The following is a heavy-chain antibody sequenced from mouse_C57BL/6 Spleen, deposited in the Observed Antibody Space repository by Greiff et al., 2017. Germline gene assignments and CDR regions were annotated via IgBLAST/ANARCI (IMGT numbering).Heavy chain of an antibody. J-gene: IGHJ4*01. CDR2: INYDGSST. Sequence: EVKLVESEGGLVQPGSSMKLSCTASGFTFSDYYMAWVRQVPEKGLEWVANINYDGSSTYYLDSLKSRFIISRDNAKNILYLQMSRLKSEDTATYYCARGGYGAMDYWGQGTSVTVSS. CDR3: ARGGYGAMDY. V-gene: IGHV5-16*01. D-gene: IGHD2-2*01. CDR1: GFTFSDYY.